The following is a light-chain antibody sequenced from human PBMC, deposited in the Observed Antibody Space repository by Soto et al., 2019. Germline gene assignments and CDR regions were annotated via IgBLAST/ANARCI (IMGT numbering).Light chain of an antibody. CDR1: QGIRND. CDR3: LQDYNYPPMYT. Sequence: AIQMTQSPSSLSASVGDRVTITCRASQGIRNDLGWYQQKPEKAPKLLIYAASSLQSWVPSRFSGSGSGTDFTITFSILQPEDCATYYCLQDYNYPPMYTFGQGTKLEIK. V-gene: IGKV1-6*01. CDR2: AAS. J-gene: IGKJ2*01.